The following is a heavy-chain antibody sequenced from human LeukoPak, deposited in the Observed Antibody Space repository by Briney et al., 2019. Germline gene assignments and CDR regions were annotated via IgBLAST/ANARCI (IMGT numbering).Heavy chain of an antibody. Sequence: KPSETLSLTCTVSGGSISSYYWSWIRQPPGQGLEWIGYIYYSGSTNYNPSLKSRVTISVDTSKNQFSVKLSSLTAADTAVYYCAREARGVIDAFDIWGQGTMVTVSS. CDR3: AREARGVIDAFDI. J-gene: IGHJ3*02. D-gene: IGHD3-10*01. V-gene: IGHV4-59*01. CDR2: IYYSGST. CDR1: GGSISSYY.